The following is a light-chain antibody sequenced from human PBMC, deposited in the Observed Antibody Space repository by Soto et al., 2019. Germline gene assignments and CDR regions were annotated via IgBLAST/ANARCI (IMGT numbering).Light chain of an antibody. V-gene: IGKV3-20*01. CDR3: HQYGSSPGS. CDR2: DAS. J-gene: IGKJ1*01. CDR1: QSVSRS. Sequence: PGARATVSCRASQSVSRSLTWYQQKPGQAPRLLIYDASTRATGIPPRFSGGGSGTDFTLTISRLEAEDFAIYYCHQYGSSPGSFGQGTKVDI.